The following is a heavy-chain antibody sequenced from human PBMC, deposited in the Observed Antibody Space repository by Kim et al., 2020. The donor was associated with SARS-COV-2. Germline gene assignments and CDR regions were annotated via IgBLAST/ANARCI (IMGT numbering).Heavy chain of an antibody. J-gene: IGHJ4*02. Sequence: GGSLRLSCAASGFTFSSYEMNWVRQAPGKGLEWVSYISSSGSTIYYADSVKGRFTISRDNAKNSLYLQMNSLRAEDTAVYYCARDGGITYYDILTDYLFDYWGQGTLVTVSS. D-gene: IGHD3-9*01. CDR1: GFTFSSYE. V-gene: IGHV3-48*03. CDR3: ARDGGITYYDILTDYLFDY. CDR2: ISSSGSTI.